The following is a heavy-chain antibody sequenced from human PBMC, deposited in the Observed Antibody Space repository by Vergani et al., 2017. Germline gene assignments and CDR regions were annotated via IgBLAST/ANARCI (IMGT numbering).Heavy chain of an antibody. CDR2: ISYDGTQK. Sequence: QVHLVESGGGVVQPGRSLRLSCVVSGFTSSYYSMHWVRQAPGKGLEWVAVISYDGTQKYYADSVKGRFTISRDNSKSTLHLQMNSLRTEDTAVYYCATKSCGTAGCQIGYFREWGQGTLVTVSS. CDR3: ATKSCGTAGCQIGYFRE. CDR1: GFTSSYYS. J-gene: IGHJ1*01. D-gene: IGHD1-1*01. V-gene: IGHV3-30*03.